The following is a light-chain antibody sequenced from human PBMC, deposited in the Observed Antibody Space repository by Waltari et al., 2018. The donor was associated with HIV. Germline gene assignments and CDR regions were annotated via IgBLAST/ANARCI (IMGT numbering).Light chain of an antibody. J-gene: IGLJ3*02. CDR1: SSDVGDSKS. CDR3: SSYTTSSTVV. V-gene: IGLV2-14*01. Sequence: QSALTQPASVSGSPGQSITISCTATSSDVGDSKSVSWYQQYPGKAPKLMIYEVNNRPSGVSNRFSGSKSGHTASLTISGLQTEDEGDYYCSSYTTSSTVVFGGGTKLIVL. CDR2: EVN.